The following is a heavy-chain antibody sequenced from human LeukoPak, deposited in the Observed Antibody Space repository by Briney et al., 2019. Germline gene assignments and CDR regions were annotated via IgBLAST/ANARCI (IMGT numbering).Heavy chain of an antibody. V-gene: IGHV5-51*01. CDR2: IYPGDSGT. CDR3: ARVPGSGFYDY. CDR1: GYSFSTYW. Sequence: GESLKISCKGSGYSFSTYWIGWVRQMPGKGLEWMGIIYPGDSGTRYSPSFQGQVTISADKSITTAYLQWSSLKASDTAMYYCARVPGSGFYDYWGQGTLVTVSS. J-gene: IGHJ4*02. D-gene: IGHD6-19*01.